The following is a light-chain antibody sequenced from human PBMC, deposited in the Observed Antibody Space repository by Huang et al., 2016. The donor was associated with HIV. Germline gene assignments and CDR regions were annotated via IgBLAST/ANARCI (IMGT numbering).Light chain of an antibody. J-gene: IGKJ1*01. CDR2: GAS. CDR1: QGITGN. Sequence: EIVLTQSPGTLSLSPGETATLTCRASQGITGNLAWYQQRLGQPPRRLIYGASPRAPNIPVRFSGSGSGTDLTLTITSRRSEDSAVYYCQQYNAWPSTWTFGQGTRMEIK. V-gene: IGKV3-15*01. CDR3: QQYNAWPSTWT.